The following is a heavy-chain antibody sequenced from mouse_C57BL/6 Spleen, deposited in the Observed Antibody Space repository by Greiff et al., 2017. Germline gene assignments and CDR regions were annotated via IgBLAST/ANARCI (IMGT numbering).Heavy chain of an antibody. CDR1: GYTFTDYN. CDR2: INPNNGGT. D-gene: IGHD1-1*01. J-gene: IGHJ4*01. V-gene: IGHV1-18*01. Sequence: SGPELVKPGASVKIPCKASGYTFTDYNMDWVKQSHGKSLEWIGDINPNNGGTIYNQKFKGKATLTVDKSSSTAYMELRSLTSEDTAVYYCARSPLITTVVDYAMDYWGQGTSVTVSS. CDR3: ARSPLITTVVDYAMDY.